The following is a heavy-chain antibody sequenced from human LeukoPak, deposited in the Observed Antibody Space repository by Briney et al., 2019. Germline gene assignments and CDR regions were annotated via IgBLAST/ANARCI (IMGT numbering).Heavy chain of an antibody. D-gene: IGHD4-23*01. CDR3: TRDLGNWLIDY. V-gene: IGHV4-39*07. CDR1: GASIRSSGSF. Sequence: SETLSLTCAVSGASIRSSGSFWGWFRQPPGKGLELLGTISHSGTTYYNPSLKSRVTISTDASKNNFSLKLTSVTAADTAIYYCTRDLGNWLIDYWGQGTLVTVSS. J-gene: IGHJ4*02. CDR2: ISHSGTT.